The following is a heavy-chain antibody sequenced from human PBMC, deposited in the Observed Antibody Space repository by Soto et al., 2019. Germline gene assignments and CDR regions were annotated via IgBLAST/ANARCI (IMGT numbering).Heavy chain of an antibody. J-gene: IGHJ6*02. CDR3: ARVTYNWNCYYYYGMDV. CDR2: IYYSGST. CDR1: GGSISSYY. Sequence: PSETLSLTCTVSGGSISSYYWSWIRQPPGKGLEWIGYIYYSGSTNYNPSLKSRVTISVDTSKNQFSLKLSSVTAADTAVYYCARVTYNWNCYYYYGMDVWGQGTTVTVSS. V-gene: IGHV4-59*01. D-gene: IGHD1-7*01.